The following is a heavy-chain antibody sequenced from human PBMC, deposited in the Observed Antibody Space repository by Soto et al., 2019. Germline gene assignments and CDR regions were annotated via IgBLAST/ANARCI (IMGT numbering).Heavy chain of an antibody. CDR3: ARSPITYYYYGMDV. CDR2: IYYSGST. D-gene: IGHD3-10*01. V-gene: IGHV4-39*01. CDR1: GGSISSSSYY. J-gene: IGHJ6*02. Sequence: SETLSLTSTVSGGSISSSSYYWGWIRQPPGKGLEWIGSIYYSGSTYYNPSLKSRVTISVDTSKNQFSLKLSSVTAADTAVYYCARSPITYYYYGMDVWGQGTTVTVSS.